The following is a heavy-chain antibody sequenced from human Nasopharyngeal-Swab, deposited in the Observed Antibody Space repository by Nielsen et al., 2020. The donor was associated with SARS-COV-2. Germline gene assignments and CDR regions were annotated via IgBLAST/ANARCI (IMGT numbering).Heavy chain of an antibody. Sequence: ASVKVSCKVSGYTLTELSMHWVRQAPGKGLEWMGGFDPEDGETIYAQKFQGRVTITEDTSTDTAYMELSSLRSEDTAVYYCATFLIAARLYYYYGMDVWGQGTTVTVSS. J-gene: IGHJ6*02. V-gene: IGHV1-24*01. D-gene: IGHD6-6*01. CDR3: ATFLIAARLYYYYGMDV. CDR2: FDPEDGET. CDR1: GYTLTELS.